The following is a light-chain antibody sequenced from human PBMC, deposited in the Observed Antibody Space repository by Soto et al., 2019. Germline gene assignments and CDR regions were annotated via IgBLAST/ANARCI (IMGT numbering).Light chain of an antibody. J-gene: IGKJ1*01. CDR3: QQYDSSPRT. Sequence: EIVLTQTPGTLSLSPGDRATLSCRASQSVNNKYLAWNQQKPGQAPRLLIYLGSTRASGIPDRFSGSGSGTDFTLTIRRLEPEDFAVYYCQQYDSSPRTFGQGTKVDFK. CDR1: QSVNNKY. V-gene: IGKV3-20*01. CDR2: LGS.